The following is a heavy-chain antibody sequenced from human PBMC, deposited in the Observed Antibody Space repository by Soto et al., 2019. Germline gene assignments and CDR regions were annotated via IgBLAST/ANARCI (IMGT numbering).Heavy chain of an antibody. CDR1: GGTFSSYT. J-gene: IGHJ3*01. CDR2: IIPILGIA. D-gene: IGHD2-15*01. CDR3: ASSSGGSCFATCN. Sequence: ASVKVSCKASGGTFSSYTISWVRQAPGQGLEWMGRIIPILGIANYAQKFQGRVTITADKSTSTAYMELSSLRSEDTAVYYCASSSGGSCFATCNWGQGTMVTVSS. V-gene: IGHV1-69*02.